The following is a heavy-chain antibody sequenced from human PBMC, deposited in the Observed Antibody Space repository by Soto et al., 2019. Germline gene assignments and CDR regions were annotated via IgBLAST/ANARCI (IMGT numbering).Heavy chain of an antibody. CDR2: IYSGGST. J-gene: IGHJ6*02. D-gene: IGHD1-26*01. CDR1: GFTVSSNY. Sequence: LRLSCAASGFTVSSNYMSWVRQAPGKGLEWVSVIYSGGSTYYAGSVKGRFTISRDNSKNTLYLQMNSLRAEDTAVYYCARVGTEHGMDVWGQGTTVTVSS. V-gene: IGHV3-53*01. CDR3: ARVGTEHGMDV.